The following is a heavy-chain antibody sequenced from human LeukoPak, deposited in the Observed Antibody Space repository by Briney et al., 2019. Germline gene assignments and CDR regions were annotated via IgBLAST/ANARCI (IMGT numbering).Heavy chain of an antibody. J-gene: IGHJ4*02. Sequence: GGSLRLSCAASGLRFSGHYMSWIRQAPGKGLEWISYISSTITTIYYADSVKGRFTISRDNAKNSLYLQMSGLRAEDTAVYYCARGDCSATSCYYFDNWGQGTLVTVSS. D-gene: IGHD2-15*01. CDR1: GLRFSGHY. CDR3: ARGDCSATSCYYFDN. V-gene: IGHV3-11*04. CDR2: ISSTITTI.